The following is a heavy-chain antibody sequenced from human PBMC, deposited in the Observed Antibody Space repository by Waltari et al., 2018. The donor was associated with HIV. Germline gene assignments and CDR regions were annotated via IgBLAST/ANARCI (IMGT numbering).Heavy chain of an antibody. D-gene: IGHD4-17*01. CDR2: ISYDGNNT. CDR1: GFTFSNYT. V-gene: IGHV3-30-3*01. Sequence: QVQLVESGGGVVQPGRSLRLSCVASGFTFSNYTLHWVRQAPGKGLEWVAVISYDGNNTYFAESVKGRFTISRDNSENTLYLQMTSLRAEDTAVYYCARDWTVATITTYYFDYWGQGTLVTVSS. J-gene: IGHJ4*02. CDR3: ARDWTVATITTYYFDY.